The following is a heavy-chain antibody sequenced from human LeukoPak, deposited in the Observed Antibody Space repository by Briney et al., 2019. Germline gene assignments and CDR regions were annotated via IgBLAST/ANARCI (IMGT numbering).Heavy chain of an antibody. CDR1: GGSISSYY. V-gene: IGHV4-59*01. J-gene: IGHJ4*02. CDR3: ARALGRGRITMVRGAPSYFDY. D-gene: IGHD3-10*01. CDR2: IYYSGST. Sequence: SETLSLTCTVSGGSISSYYWSWIRQPPGKGLEWIGYIYYSGSTNYNPSLKSRVIISVDTSKNQFSLKLSSVTSADTAVYYCARALGRGRITMVRGAPSYFDYWGQGTLVTVSS.